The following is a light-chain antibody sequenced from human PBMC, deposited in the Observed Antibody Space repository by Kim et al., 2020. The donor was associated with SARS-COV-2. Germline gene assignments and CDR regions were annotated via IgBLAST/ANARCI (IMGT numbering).Light chain of an antibody. CDR1: QDISNY. CDR2: DAS. CDR3: QQYDNLPTIT. V-gene: IGKV1-33*01. J-gene: IGKJ5*01. Sequence: SVGDRVPITCQASQDISNYLNWYQQKPGKAPKLLIYDASNLETGVPSRFSGSGSGTDFTFTISSLQPEDIAIYYCQQYDNLPTITFGQGTRLEIK.